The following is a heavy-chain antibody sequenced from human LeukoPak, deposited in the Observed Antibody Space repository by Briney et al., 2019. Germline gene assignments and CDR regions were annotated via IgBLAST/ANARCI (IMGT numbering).Heavy chain of an antibody. D-gene: IGHD1-26*01. Sequence: ASVKVSCKASGYTFTSYYMHWVRQAPGQGLEWMGIINPSGGSTSYAQKFQGRVTMTRDTSTSTVYMELSSLRSEDTAVYYCARDPEAYWELTSLDYWGQGTLVSVSS. CDR1: GYTFTSYY. V-gene: IGHV1-46*01. J-gene: IGHJ4*02. CDR2: INPSGGST. CDR3: ARDPEAYWELTSLDY.